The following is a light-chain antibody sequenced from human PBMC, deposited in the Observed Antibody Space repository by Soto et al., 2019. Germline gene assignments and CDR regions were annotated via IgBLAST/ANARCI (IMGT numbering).Light chain of an antibody. CDR1: QSVSSF. CDR3: QQRSNWPPFT. J-gene: IGKJ4*01. V-gene: IGKV3-11*01. Sequence: EIVLTQSPATLSLSPGERATLSCRASQSVSSFLAWYQQKPGQAPGLLIYDASNRATGIPARFSGSGSGTDFTLTISSLEPEDFAVYYCQQRSNWPPFTFGGGTKVEIK. CDR2: DAS.